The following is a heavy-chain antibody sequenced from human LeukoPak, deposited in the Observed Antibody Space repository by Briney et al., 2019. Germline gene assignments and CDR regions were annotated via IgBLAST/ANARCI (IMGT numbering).Heavy chain of an antibody. V-gene: IGHV3-53*01. CDR2: IYSGGST. J-gene: IGHJ4*02. CDR1: GFTVSSNY. Sequence: PGGSLRLSCAASGFTVSSNYMSWVRQAPGKGLEWVSVIYSGGSTYYADSVKGRFAISRDNSKNTLYLQMNSLRAEDTAVYYCATGVAVAASVDYWGQGTLVTVSS. D-gene: IGHD6-19*01. CDR3: ATGVAVAASVDY.